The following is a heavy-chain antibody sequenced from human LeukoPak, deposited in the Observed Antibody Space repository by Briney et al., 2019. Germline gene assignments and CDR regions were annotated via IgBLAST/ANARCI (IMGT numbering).Heavy chain of an antibody. Sequence: SETLSLTCAVYGGSFSGYYWSWIRQPPGKGLEWIGEINHSGSTNYNPSLKSRVTISVDTFKKQFSLKLSSVTAADTAVYYCAREGRIQLWPWGQGTLVTVSS. D-gene: IGHD5-18*01. V-gene: IGHV4-34*01. CDR2: INHSGST. CDR3: AREGRIQLWP. CDR1: GGSFSGYY. J-gene: IGHJ5*02.